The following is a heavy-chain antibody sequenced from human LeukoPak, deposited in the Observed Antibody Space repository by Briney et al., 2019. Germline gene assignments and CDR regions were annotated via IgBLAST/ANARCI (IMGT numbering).Heavy chain of an antibody. CDR1: GFAFSYFG. CDR3: AKAGIAVAGTFDY. CDR2: ISYDGSNR. J-gene: IGHJ4*02. V-gene: IGHV3-30*18. Sequence: GGSLRLSCAASGFAFSYFGMHWVRQAPGKGLEWVATISYDGSNRYYADSVKGRFTISRDNSKNTLYLQMNSLRAEDTAVYYCAKAGIAVAGTFDYWGQGTLVTVPS. D-gene: IGHD6-19*01.